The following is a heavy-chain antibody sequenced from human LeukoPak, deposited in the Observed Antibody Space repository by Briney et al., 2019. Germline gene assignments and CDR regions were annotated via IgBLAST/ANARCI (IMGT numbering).Heavy chain of an antibody. CDR3: ARDNSYYYDTSGLLDY. CDR1: GGSISSGSYY. V-gene: IGHV4-61*02. CDR2: IYTSGIT. J-gene: IGHJ4*02. D-gene: IGHD3-22*01. Sequence: PSETLSLTCTVSGGSISSGSYYWSWIRQPAGKGLEWIGRIYTSGITNYNPSLKSRVTISVDTSKNQFSLRLSSVTAADTAVYYCARDNSYYYDTSGLLDYWGQGSLVTVSS.